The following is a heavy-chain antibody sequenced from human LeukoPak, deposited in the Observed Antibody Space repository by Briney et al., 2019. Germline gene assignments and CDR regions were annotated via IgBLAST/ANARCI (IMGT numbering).Heavy chain of an antibody. J-gene: IGHJ4*02. Sequence: SQTLSLTCAISGDSVSSNSRAWNWIRQSPSRGLEWLGRTYYRSKWYNDYAESVKSRINIKPDTSRNQFSLQLNSVTPEDTAVYYCVRDQSGLDYWGQGTLVTVSS. V-gene: IGHV6-1*01. CDR1: GDSVSSNSRA. CDR2: TYYRSKWYN. CDR3: VRDQSGLDY.